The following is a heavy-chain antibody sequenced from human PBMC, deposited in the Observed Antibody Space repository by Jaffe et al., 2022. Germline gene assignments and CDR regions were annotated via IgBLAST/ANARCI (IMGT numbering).Heavy chain of an antibody. Sequence: QVQVVESGGGLVKPGGSLRLSCVVSSFSFSDDYMTWIRQAPGKGLEWVAYISGNGRTIDYGDSVKGRFTISRDNAKKSLFLQMNSLRADDTGVYYCARVEYSPIYNMDVWGNGTTVTVSS. CDR1: SFSFSDDY. CDR3: ARVEYSPIYNMDV. V-gene: IGHV3-11*01. D-gene: IGHD2-15*01. CDR2: ISGNGRTI. J-gene: IGHJ6*03.